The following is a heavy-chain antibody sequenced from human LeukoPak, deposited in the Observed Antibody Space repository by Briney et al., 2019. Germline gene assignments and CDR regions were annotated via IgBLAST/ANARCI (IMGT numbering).Heavy chain of an antibody. CDR2: IGVSGDKT. CDR1: GFTFSTYA. Sequence: GGPLRLSCAASGFTFSTYAMTWVRQAPGKGLEWVSAIGVSGDKTHYADSVKGRFTISRDDSKNTLYLQMNSLRAEDTALYYCAKDWSAAHWGQGTLVTVSS. CDR3: AKDWSAAH. J-gene: IGHJ4*02. D-gene: IGHD2-15*01. V-gene: IGHV3-23*01.